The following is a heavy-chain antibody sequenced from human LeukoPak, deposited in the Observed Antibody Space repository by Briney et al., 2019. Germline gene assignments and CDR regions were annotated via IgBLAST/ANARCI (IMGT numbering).Heavy chain of an antibody. Sequence: GSSVKVSCKASGGTFSSYAISWVRQAPGQGLEWMGRIIPIFGTANYAQKFQGRATITTDESTSTAYMELSSLRSEDTAVYYCARANFKGLTYYYDSSGYSDWGQGTLVTVSS. V-gene: IGHV1-69*05. CDR1: GGTFSSYA. D-gene: IGHD3-22*01. J-gene: IGHJ4*02. CDR2: IIPIFGTA. CDR3: ARANFKGLTYYYDSSGYSD.